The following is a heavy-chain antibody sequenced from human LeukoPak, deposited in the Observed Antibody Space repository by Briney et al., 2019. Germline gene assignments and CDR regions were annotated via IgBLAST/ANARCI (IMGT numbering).Heavy chain of an antibody. D-gene: IGHD3-9*01. CDR2: IIPIFGTA. CDR1: GGTFSSYA. V-gene: IGHV1-69*13. CDR3: ARGFTYYDILTPYRAYNWFDP. Sequence: GASVKVSCKASGGTFSSYAISWVRQAPGQGLEWMGGIIPIFGTANYAQKFQGRVTITADESTSTAYMELSSLRSEDTAVYYCARGFTYYDILTPYRAYNWFDPWGQGTLVTVSS. J-gene: IGHJ5*02.